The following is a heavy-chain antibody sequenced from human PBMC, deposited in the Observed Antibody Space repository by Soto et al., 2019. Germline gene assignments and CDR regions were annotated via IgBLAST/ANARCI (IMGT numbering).Heavy chain of an antibody. Sequence: QVQLVESGGGVVQPGRSLRLSCAASGFTFSSYGMHWVRQAPGKGLEWVAVIWYDGSNKYYADSVKGRFTISRDNSKNTRYLQMNSLRAEDTAVYYCARDLTPMTTVTTLAFDIWGQGTMVTVSS. D-gene: IGHD4-17*01. CDR1: GFTFSSYG. J-gene: IGHJ3*02. V-gene: IGHV3-33*01. CDR3: ARDLTPMTTVTTLAFDI. CDR2: IWYDGSNK.